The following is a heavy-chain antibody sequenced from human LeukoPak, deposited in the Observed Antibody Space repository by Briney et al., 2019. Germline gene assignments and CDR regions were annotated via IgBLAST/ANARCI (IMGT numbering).Heavy chain of an antibody. CDR1: GGSISSCY. D-gene: IGHD6-25*01. V-gene: IGHV4-59*01. Sequence: SETLSLTCTVSGGSISSCYWSWIRQPPGKGLEWIGYIYYSGSTNYNPPLKSRVTISVDTSKNQFSLKLSSVTAADTAVYYCARERYSSGWMWGFDYWGQGTLVTVSS. J-gene: IGHJ4*02. CDR2: IYYSGST. CDR3: ARERYSSGWMWGFDY.